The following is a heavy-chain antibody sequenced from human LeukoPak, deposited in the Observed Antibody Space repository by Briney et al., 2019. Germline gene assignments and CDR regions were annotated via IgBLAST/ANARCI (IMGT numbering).Heavy chain of an antibody. J-gene: IGHJ4*02. CDR2: INPSGGST. D-gene: IGHD3-22*01. Sequence: ASVKVSCKASGYTFTSYYMHWVRQAPGQGLEWTGIINPSGGSTSYAQKFQGRVTMTRDTSTSTVYMELSSLRSEDTAVYYCARGTYYYDSSGYYYDYWGQGTLVTVSS. CDR3: ARGTYYYDSSGYYYDY. CDR1: GYTFTSYY. V-gene: IGHV1-46*01.